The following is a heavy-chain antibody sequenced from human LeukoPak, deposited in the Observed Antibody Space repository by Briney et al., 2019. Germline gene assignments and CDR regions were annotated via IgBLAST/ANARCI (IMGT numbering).Heavy chain of an antibody. Sequence: RPGGSLRLSCAASGFTFDDYGMSWVRQAPGKGLEWVSGINWNGGSTGYADSVKGRFTISRDNAKNSLYLQMNSLRAEDTALYHCARGVGYCSSTSCPGDYWGQGTLVTVSS. CDR1: GFTFDDYG. CDR3: ARGVGYCSSTSCPGDY. J-gene: IGHJ4*02. CDR2: INWNGGST. V-gene: IGHV3-20*01. D-gene: IGHD2-2*01.